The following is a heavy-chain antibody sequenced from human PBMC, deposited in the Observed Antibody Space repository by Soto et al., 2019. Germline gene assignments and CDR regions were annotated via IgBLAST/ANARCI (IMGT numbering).Heavy chain of an antibody. V-gene: IGHV3-23*01. J-gene: IGHJ6*02. D-gene: IGHD1-26*01. CDR3: AKEPSSGSYGIYYGMDV. CDR1: GLTFSSYA. CDR2: MRGRGSST. Sequence: LRLSCVVSGLTFSSYAVTLVRQPPGKGLERVSAMRGRGSSTNNANSVKGRFTTSRDHAKDTLYLKKNSMRAEDTPVYYCAKEPSSGSYGIYYGMDVWGQGTTV.